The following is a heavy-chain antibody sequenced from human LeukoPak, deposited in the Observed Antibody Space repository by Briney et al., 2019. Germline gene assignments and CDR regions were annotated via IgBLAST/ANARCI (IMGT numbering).Heavy chain of an antibody. CDR1: GGSISSGGSS. CDR2: IYHSGST. Sequence: SETLSLTCAVSGGSISSGGSSWSWIRQPPGKGLEWIGYIYHSGSTYYNPSLKSRVTISVDRSKNQFSLKLSSVTAADTAVYYCARVVRDLYFDYWGQGTLVTVSS. J-gene: IGHJ4*02. CDR3: ARVVRDLYFDY. D-gene: IGHD2-21*01. V-gene: IGHV4-30-2*01.